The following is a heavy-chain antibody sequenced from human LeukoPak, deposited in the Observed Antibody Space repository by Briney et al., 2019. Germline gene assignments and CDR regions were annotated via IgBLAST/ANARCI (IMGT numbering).Heavy chain of an antibody. CDR3: ARDGRYYGSGSYSNYMDV. Sequence: ASVKVSCKASGYTFTGYYMHWVRQAPGQGPEWIGWINANSGGTNYAQKFQGRVTLTRDTSISTAYMELSRLRSDDTAVYYCARDGRYYGSGSYSNYMDVWGKGTTVTISS. D-gene: IGHD3-10*01. CDR1: GYTFTGYY. J-gene: IGHJ6*03. CDR2: INANSGGT. V-gene: IGHV1-2*02.